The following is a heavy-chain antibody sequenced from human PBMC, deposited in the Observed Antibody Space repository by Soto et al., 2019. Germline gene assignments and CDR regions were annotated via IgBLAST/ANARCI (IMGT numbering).Heavy chain of an antibody. J-gene: IGHJ3*01. CDR3: AHAYGGTSWPNDAFDV. CDR2: IYWDDDK. V-gene: IGHV2-5*02. CDR1: GFSLSADGVG. Sequence: QITLKESGPTLVKPTQTLTLTCTFSGFSLSADGVGVGWIRQPPGKALEWLALIYWDDDKRYRPSLKSRLTITKDTPNNQVVLTMTNMDPVDTATYYCAHAYGGTSWPNDAFDVWGQGTVVTVSS. D-gene: IGHD2-2*01.